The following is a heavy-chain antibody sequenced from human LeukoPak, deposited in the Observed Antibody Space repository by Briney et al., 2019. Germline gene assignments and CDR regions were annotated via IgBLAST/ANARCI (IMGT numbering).Heavy chain of an antibody. CDR2: ISGSSSHI. D-gene: IGHD6-13*01. J-gene: IGHJ4*02. V-gene: IGHV3-11*06. CDR1: GFTFSDYY. CDR3: ARDQIGSW. Sequence: GGSLRLSCEASGFTFSDYYLGWIRQAAGKGLEWISYISGSSSHINYADSVKGRFTISRDNAKKSVYLQMDSLRVEDTAVYYCARDQIGSWWGQGTLVIVYS.